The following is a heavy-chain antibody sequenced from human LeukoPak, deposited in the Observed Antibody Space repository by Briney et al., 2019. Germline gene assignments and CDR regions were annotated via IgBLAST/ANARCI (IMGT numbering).Heavy chain of an antibody. V-gene: IGHV4-34*01. CDR3: ARQRGYDSGNHFDY. CDR1: GGSFSGYY. J-gene: IGHJ4*02. D-gene: IGHD3-10*01. Sequence: SETLSLTCAVYGGSFSGYYWSWIRQPPGKGLEWMGEINHSGSTNYNPSLKSRVTMSVDTSKNQFSLKLSSVTAADTALYYCARQRGYDSGNHFDYWGQGTLVTVSS. CDR2: INHSGST.